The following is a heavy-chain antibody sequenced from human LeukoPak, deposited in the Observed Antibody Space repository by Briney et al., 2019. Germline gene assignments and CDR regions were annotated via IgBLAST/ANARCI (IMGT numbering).Heavy chain of an antibody. CDR3: AREPAYSSSWYGGYYFDY. J-gene: IGHJ4*02. CDR2: ISAYNGNT. D-gene: IGHD6-13*01. V-gene: IGHV1-18*01. CDR1: GYTFTSYG. Sequence: ASVKVSCKASGYTFTSYGISWVRQAPGQGLEWMGWISAYNGNTNYAQKLQGRVTMTTDTSTSTAYMELRSLRSDDTAVYYCAREPAYSSSWYGGYYFDYWGQGTLVTVSS.